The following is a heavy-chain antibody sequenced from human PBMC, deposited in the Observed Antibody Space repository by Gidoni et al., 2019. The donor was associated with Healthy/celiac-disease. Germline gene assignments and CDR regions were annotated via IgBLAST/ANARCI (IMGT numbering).Heavy chain of an antibody. CDR1: GGSISSSSYY. CDR2: IYYSGST. CDR3: ARQDFWSGYYMHY. Sequence: QLQLQESGPGLVKPSETLSLTCTVSGGSISSSSYYWGWIRQPPGKGLEWIGSIYYSGSTYYTPSLKSRVTISVDTSKNQFSLKLSSVTAADTAVYYCARQDFWSGYYMHYWGQGTLVTVSS. D-gene: IGHD3-3*01. V-gene: IGHV4-39*01. J-gene: IGHJ4*02.